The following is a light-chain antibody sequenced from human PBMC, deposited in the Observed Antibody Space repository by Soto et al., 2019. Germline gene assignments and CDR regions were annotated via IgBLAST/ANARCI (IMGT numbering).Light chain of an antibody. CDR2: AAS. CDR1: QSINFY. Sequence: DIKMYMSLSSLSSTYEDRVTITCRASQSINFYVNWFQQKPGKAPKLLIYAASSLPSGVPSRFSGSGSGTDFTLTISCLQPEDFVTYYSQQSYSTPITFGHGT. CDR3: QQSYSTPIT. V-gene: IGKV1-39*01. J-gene: IGKJ5*01.